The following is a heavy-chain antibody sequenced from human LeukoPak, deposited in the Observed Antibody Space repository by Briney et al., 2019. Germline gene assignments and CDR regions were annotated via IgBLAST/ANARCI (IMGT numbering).Heavy chain of an antibody. J-gene: IGHJ6*03. CDR2: IRYDGNNK. Sequence: GGSLRLSCAASGFPFSDYGMHWVRQAPGKGLEWVAFIRYDGNNKYYADSVKGRFTISRDNAKNSLYLQVNSLRAEDTAVYYCARSGNNYYYYMDVWGKGTTVTVSS. D-gene: IGHD6-25*01. CDR1: GFPFSDYG. V-gene: IGHV3-30*02. CDR3: ARSGNNYYYYMDV.